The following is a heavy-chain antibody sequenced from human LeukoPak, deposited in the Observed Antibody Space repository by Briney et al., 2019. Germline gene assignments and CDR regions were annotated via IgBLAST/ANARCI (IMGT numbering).Heavy chain of an antibody. Sequence: GGSLRLSCAASGFTFSSCSMNWVRQAPGKGLEWVSYISSSSSTIYYADSVKGRFTISRDNAKNSLYPQMNSLRAEDTAVYYCARRGYGTTNWGQGTLVTVSS. V-gene: IGHV3-48*01. CDR2: ISSSSSTI. CDR1: GFTFSSCS. J-gene: IGHJ4*02. D-gene: IGHD5-12*01. CDR3: ARRGYGTTN.